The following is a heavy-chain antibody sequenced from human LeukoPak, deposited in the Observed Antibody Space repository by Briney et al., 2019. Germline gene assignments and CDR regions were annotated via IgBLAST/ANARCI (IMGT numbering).Heavy chain of an antibody. J-gene: IGHJ4*02. D-gene: IGHD6-19*01. Sequence: SETLSLTCTVSGGSISSGGYYWSWIRQHPGKGLEWIGYIYYSGSTYYNPSLKSRVTISVDTSKNQFSLKLNSVTAADTAVYYCARDSPSGYSSGWFFPFDYWGQGTLVTVSS. V-gene: IGHV4-31*03. CDR3: ARDSPSGYSSGWFFPFDY. CDR2: IYYSGST. CDR1: GGSISSGGYY.